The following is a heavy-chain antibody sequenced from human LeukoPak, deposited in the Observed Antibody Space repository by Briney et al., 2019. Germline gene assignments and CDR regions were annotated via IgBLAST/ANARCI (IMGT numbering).Heavy chain of an antibody. J-gene: IGHJ4*02. D-gene: IGHD5-24*01. V-gene: IGHV1-2*06. CDR3: ARDLGDGYNDDY. Sequence: ASVKVSCKASGYTFTVYYMHWVRQAPGQGLEWMGRINPNSGGTNYAQKFQGRVTMTRDTSISTAYMELSRLRSDDTAVYYCARDLGDGYNDDYWGQGTLVTVSS. CDR2: INPNSGGT. CDR1: GYTFTVYY.